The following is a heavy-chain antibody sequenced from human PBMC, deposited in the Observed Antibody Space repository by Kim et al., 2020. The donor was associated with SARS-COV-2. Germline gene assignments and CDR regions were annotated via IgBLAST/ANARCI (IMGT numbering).Heavy chain of an antibody. J-gene: IGHJ5*02. CDR3: ARGGGYGSGTYTSFDP. CDR1: GYNFISYY. V-gene: IGHV1-46*04. CDR2: INPSGSTT. D-gene: IGHD3-10*01. Sequence: ASVKVSCKASGYNFISYYMHWVRQAPGQRLEWMGIINPSGSTTSYAQKVQDRFTMTWDTSTSTVYMELSSLKSDDTAVYYCARGGGYGSGTYTSFDPWGQGTLVTGSS.